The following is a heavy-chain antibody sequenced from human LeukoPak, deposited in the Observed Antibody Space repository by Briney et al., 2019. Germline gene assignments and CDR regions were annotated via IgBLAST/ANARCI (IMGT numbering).Heavy chain of an antibody. V-gene: IGHV5-51*01. CDR3: ARQERWLAAEYFQH. CDR2: IYPGDSDT. D-gene: IGHD6-19*01. J-gene: IGHJ1*01. CDR1: GYSLTSYW. Sequence: GESLKISCKGSGYSLTSYWIGWVRQIPGKGLEWMGIIYPGDSDTRYSPSFQGQVTISADKSISTAYLQWSSLKASDTAMYYCARQERWLAAEYFQHWGQGTLVTVSS.